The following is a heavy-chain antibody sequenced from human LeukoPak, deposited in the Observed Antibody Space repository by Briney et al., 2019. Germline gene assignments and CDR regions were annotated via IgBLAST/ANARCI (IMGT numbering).Heavy chain of an antibody. CDR1: GYTLTSYF. V-gene: IGHV1-46*01. CDR3: AREQYRAIGY. D-gene: IGHD6-6*01. Sequence: ASVKVSCKASGYTLTSYFIHWVRQAPGRGLEWMGIINPSGGSTNYAQKFQGRATMTRDTSTSTVYMELSSLKSEDTAVYYCAREQYRAIGYWGQGTLVTVSS. CDR2: INPSGGST. J-gene: IGHJ4*02.